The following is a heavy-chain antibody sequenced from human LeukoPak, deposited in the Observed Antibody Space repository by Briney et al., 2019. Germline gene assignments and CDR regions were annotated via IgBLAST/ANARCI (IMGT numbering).Heavy chain of an antibody. CDR1: GGSISSYY. J-gene: IGHJ6*03. CDR3: ASARPDYDFWSGNTYYYYYYMDV. D-gene: IGHD3-3*01. V-gene: IGHV4-59*01. Sequence: SETLSLTCTVSGGSISSYYWSWIRQPPGKGLEWIGYIYYSGSTNYNPSLKSRVTISVDTSKNQFSLKLSSVTAADTAVYYCASARPDYDFWSGNTYYYYYYMDVWGKGTTVTVSS. CDR2: IYYSGST.